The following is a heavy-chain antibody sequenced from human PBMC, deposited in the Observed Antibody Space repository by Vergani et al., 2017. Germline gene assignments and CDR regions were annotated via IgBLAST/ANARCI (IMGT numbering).Heavy chain of an antibody. CDR3: TTDNQQSSLGHCSVTNCYGGVFDI. V-gene: IGHV3-30*03. D-gene: IGHD2-15*01. Sequence: QVQLVESGGNVVQSGTSLRLSCAASGFSFGSYGMHWVRQSPGKGLEWVAVISNDGGNKYYADSVKGRFTISRDDSKNTLYLQMNSLKTEDTAVYYCTTDNQQSSLGHCSVTNCYGGVFDIWGQGTVVTVSS. CDR2: ISNDGGNK. J-gene: IGHJ3*02. CDR1: GFSFGSYG.